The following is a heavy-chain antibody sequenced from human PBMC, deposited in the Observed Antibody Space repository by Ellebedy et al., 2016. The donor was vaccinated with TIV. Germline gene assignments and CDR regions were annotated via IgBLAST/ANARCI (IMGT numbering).Heavy chain of an antibody. V-gene: IGHV3-11*06. CDR2: ISSNSGST. J-gene: IGHJ6*02. CDR1: GFTFSDYY. D-gene: IGHD2-8*01. Sequence: GESLKISCAASGFTFSDYYMNWIRQAPGKGLEWVSYISSNSGSTNYVDSVKGRFTISRDNAENSLYLQMNSLRAEDTAVYYCARAYVSLSGVSFNRADGMDVWGQGTTVTVSS. CDR3: ARAYVSLSGVSFNRADGMDV.